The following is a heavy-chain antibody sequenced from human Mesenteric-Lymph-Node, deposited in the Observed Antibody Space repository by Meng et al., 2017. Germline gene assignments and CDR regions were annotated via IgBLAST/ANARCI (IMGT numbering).Heavy chain of an antibody. D-gene: IGHD3-10*01. CDR2: VNHDGGT. V-gene: IGHV4-34*01. CDR3: AREGSWFGSDY. CDR1: GASFPGYS. Sequence: HVHLRRGGAGLFTPSEPPSLTGTVFGASFPGYSWTWIRHPPGKGLEWIGEVNHDGGTNYSPSLKSRVIISIDTSKNQFSLKLTAVTAKDTAEYYCAREGSWFGSDYWGQGTLVTVSS. J-gene: IGHJ4*02.